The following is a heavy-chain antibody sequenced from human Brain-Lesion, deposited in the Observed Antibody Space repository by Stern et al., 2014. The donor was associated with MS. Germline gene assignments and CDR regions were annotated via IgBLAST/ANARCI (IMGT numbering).Heavy chain of an antibody. J-gene: IGHJ6*02. V-gene: IGHV4-61*02. CDR3: ARGRVVPGFQYYATDV. Sequence: QVQLQESGPGLVKPSQTLSLSCTVSGGSISSGGYYWSWIRQPAGKGLEWIGRIFNSGRTSYNPPLQSRVTISIDTSKNQFSLRLNSMTAADTAVYYCARGRVVPGFQYYATDVWGQGTTVIVSS. CDR1: GGSISSGGYY. D-gene: IGHD2-2*01. CDR2: IFNSGRT.